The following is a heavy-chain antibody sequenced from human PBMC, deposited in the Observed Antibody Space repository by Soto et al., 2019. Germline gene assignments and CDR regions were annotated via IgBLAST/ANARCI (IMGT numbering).Heavy chain of an antibody. CDR3: ARGGGFCGADCYKGGIDY. Sequence: GGSLRLSCAASGFTFSPYTMHWVRQTPGKGLEWVAVISYDGSDKNYADSVRGRFTISRDNSKNTLFLQMNSLRAEDTALYYCARGGGFCGADCYKGGIDYWGQGALVTVSS. CDR1: GFTFSPYT. D-gene: IGHD2-21*02. CDR2: ISYDGSDK. J-gene: IGHJ4*02. V-gene: IGHV3-30-3*01.